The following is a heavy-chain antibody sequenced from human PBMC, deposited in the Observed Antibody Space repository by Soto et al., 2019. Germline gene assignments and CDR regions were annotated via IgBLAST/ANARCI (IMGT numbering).Heavy chain of an antibody. V-gene: IGHV4-31*03. CDR2: IYYSGST. J-gene: IGHJ4*02. Sequence: QVQLQESSPGLVKPSQTLSLTCTVSGGSISNGDYYWTWIRQHPVKGLEWVGYIYYSGSTYSNPSLKSRVTISVATSKNQFSLRLSSVTAADTAVYYCARIKGGAAGNFDYWGRGALVTVSS. D-gene: IGHD6-13*01. CDR1: GGSISNGDYY. CDR3: ARIKGGAAGNFDY.